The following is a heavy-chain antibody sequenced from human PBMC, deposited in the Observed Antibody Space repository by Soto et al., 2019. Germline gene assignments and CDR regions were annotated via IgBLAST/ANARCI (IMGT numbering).Heavy chain of an antibody. V-gene: IGHV3-23*01. D-gene: IGHD3-3*01. J-gene: IGHJ4*02. Sequence: PGGSLRLSCAASGFTFSSYAMSWVRQAPGKGLEWVSAISGSGGSTYYADSVKGRFTISRDNSKNTLYLQMNSLRAEDTAVYYYAKGRIYGIFGVVTDDYWGQGTLVTVSS. CDR2: ISGSGGST. CDR1: GFTFSSYA. CDR3: AKGRIYGIFGVVTDDY.